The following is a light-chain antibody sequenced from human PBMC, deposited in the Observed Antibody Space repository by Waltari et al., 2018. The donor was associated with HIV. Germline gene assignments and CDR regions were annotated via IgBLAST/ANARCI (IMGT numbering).Light chain of an antibody. J-gene: IGKJ2*01. V-gene: IGKV3-11*01. Sequence: IVLKKSPATLSLSPGERATLSCRASQSVGRYLAWYQQKPGQSPRLLIYDTSNRATGIPARFSGSGSGTDFTLTISSLEPEDFAVYYCQHRSNWPLYTFGQGTNLEIK. CDR1: QSVGRY. CDR2: DTS. CDR3: QHRSNWPLYT.